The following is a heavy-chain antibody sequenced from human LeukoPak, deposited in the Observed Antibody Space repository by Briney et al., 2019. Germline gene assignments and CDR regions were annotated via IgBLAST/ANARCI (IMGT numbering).Heavy chain of an antibody. CDR3: VRGHDSFDY. Sequence: GGSLRLSCAVSGFTFSDYYMDWVRQAAGKGLEWVGRSRNKDHRYSTEYAASVKGRFTISRDESKNSLVLQMNSLKIEDTAIYYCVRGHDSFDYWGQGTLVTVSS. CDR1: GFTFSDYY. D-gene: IGHD3-3*01. V-gene: IGHV3-72*01. J-gene: IGHJ4*02. CDR2: SRNKDHRYST.